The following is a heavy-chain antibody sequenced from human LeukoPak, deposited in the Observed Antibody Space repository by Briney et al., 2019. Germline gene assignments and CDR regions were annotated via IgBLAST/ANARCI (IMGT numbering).Heavy chain of an antibody. D-gene: IGHD3-22*01. CDR3: ARHGGQSSGYYY. V-gene: IGHV4-59*08. CDR1: GGSISSYY. CDR2: IFYSGST. J-gene: IGHJ4*02. Sequence: SETLSLTCTVPGGSISSYYWSWIRQPPGKGLGWIGYIFYSGSTNYNPSLKSRVTISVDTSKNQFSLKLSSVTAADTAVYYCARHGGQSSGYYYWGQGNLVTVSS.